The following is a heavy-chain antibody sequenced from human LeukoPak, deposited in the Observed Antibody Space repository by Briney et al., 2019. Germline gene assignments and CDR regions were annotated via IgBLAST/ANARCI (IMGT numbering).Heavy chain of an antibody. J-gene: IGHJ4*02. Sequence: GGSLRLSCAASGFTFSSYAMTWVRQAPGKGLEWVSAISGSGGSTYYAGSVKGRFTISRDNSKNTLYLQMNSLRAEDTAVYYCAKKRTGDASKIDYWAREPWSPSPQ. V-gene: IGHV3-23*01. CDR2: ISGSGGST. CDR3: AKKRTGDASKIDY. D-gene: IGHD7-27*01. CDR1: GFTFSSYA.